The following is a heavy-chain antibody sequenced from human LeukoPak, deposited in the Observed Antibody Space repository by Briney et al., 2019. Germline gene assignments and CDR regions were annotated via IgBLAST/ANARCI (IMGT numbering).Heavy chain of an antibody. V-gene: IGHV3-30*03. CDR2: ISYDGSNK. D-gene: IGHD4-11*01. J-gene: IGHJ4*02. Sequence: GGSLRLSCAASGFTFSSYGMHWVRQAPGKGLEWVAVISYDGSNKYYADSVKGRFTISRDNSKNTLYLQMNSLRAEDTAVYYCARVYRIGDYSNYGLFDYWGQGTLVTVSS. CDR1: GFTFSSYG. CDR3: ARVYRIGDYSNYGLFDY.